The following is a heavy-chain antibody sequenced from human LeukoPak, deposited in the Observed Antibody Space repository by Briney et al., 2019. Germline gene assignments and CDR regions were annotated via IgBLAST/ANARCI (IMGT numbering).Heavy chain of an antibody. CDR1: GFTFSSYS. CDR3: ARAPYYYDSSGPLSAAFDI. CDR2: ISSSSSTI. D-gene: IGHD3-22*01. V-gene: IGHV3-48*01. J-gene: IGHJ3*02. Sequence: GGSLRLSCAASGFTFSSYSMNWVRQAPGKGLEWVSYISSSSSTIYYADPVKGRFTISRDNAKNSLYLQMNSLRAEDTAVYYCARAPYYYDSSGPLSAAFDIWGQGTMVTVSS.